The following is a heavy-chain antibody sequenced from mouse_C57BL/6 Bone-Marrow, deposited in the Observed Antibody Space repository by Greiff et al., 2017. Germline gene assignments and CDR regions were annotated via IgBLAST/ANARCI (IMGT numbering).Heavy chain of an antibody. CDR2: IDPENGDT. J-gene: IGHJ4*01. Sequence: VQLQQSGAELVRPGASVKLSCTASGFNIKDDYMHWVKQRPEQGLEWIGWIDPENGDTEYASKFQGKATITADTSSNTAYLQLSSLTSEDTAVYYCTTGYDYYLDYWGQGTSVTVSS. CDR3: TTGYDYYLDY. V-gene: IGHV14-4*01. CDR1: GFNIKDDY. D-gene: IGHD2-4*01.